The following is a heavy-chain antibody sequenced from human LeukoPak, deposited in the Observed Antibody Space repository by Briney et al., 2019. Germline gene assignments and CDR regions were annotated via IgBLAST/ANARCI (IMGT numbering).Heavy chain of an antibody. Sequence: PSETLSLTCTVSGGSISSYYWSWIRQPPGKGLEWIGYIYYSGSTNYNPSLKSRVTISVDTSKSQFSLKLSSVTAADTAVYYCARVGNGRSWDYWGQGTLVSVSS. V-gene: IGHV4-59*08. CDR1: GGSISSYY. CDR2: IYYSGST. D-gene: IGHD1-26*01. J-gene: IGHJ4*02. CDR3: ARVGNGRSWDY.